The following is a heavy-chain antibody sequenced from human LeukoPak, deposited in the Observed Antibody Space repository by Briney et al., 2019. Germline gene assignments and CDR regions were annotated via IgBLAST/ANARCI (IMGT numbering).Heavy chain of an antibody. V-gene: IGHV3-30*02. CDR3: AKDRLGGPYFFHY. J-gene: IGHJ4*02. D-gene: IGHD3-16*01. CDR2: LQYDRTNV. Sequence: GGSLRLSCAASRFSFSSYGMRWVRQTPGKGLEWVAYLQYDRTNVQYADSVRGRFTISRDNSKNTLYLQINSLRAEDTAVYFCAKDRLGGPYFFHYWGQGTLVTVSS. CDR1: RFSFSSYG.